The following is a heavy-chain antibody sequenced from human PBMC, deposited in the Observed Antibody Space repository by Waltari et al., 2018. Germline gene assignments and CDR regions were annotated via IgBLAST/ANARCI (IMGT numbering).Heavy chain of an antibody. J-gene: IGHJ4*02. CDR3: ARGKTGYQVLYPDFDY. CDR2: ISYDGSNT. D-gene: IGHD2-2*02. V-gene: IGHV3-30*03. Sequence: QVQLVESRGGVVQPGGALRLSGAAFGFLFSTSGLDWVSQAAGKGREWVAVISYDGSNTFYADSVKGRFTISRDNSKSTLHLQMNSLRAEDTAVYYCARGKTGYQVLYPDFDYWGPGTLVIVSS. CDR1: GFLFSTSG.